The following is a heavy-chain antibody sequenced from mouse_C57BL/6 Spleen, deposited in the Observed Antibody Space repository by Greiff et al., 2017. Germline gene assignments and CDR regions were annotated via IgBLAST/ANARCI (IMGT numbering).Heavy chain of an antibody. J-gene: IGHJ4*01. CDR1: GYTFTDYN. Sequence: VHVKQSGPELVKPGASVKIPCKASGYTFTDYNMDWVKQSHGKSLEWIGDINPNNGGTIYNQKFKGKATLTVDKSSSTAYMELRSLTSEDTAVYSSARGRVYSNYGALDYWGQGTSVTVSS. CDR3: ARGRVYSNYGALDY. CDR2: INPNNGGT. V-gene: IGHV1-18*01. D-gene: IGHD2-5*01.